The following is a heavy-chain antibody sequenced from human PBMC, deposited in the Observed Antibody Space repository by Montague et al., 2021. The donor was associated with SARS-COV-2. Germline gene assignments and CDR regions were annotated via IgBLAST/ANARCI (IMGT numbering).Heavy chain of an antibody. CDR3: ARGSLSVKVGVVVFLGGIYYFDS. D-gene: IGHD3-16*01. CDR2: SNESGST. CDR1: GGSFSNHY. Sequence: SETLSLTCAVYGGSFSNHYWSWIRQSPGKGLEWIGESNESGSTNYNPSLKSRVTISVDTSKNQFSLNLKSVTAADTAVYYCARGSLSVKVGVVVFLGGIYYFDSWGQGTLVAVSS. V-gene: IGHV4-34*01. J-gene: IGHJ4*02.